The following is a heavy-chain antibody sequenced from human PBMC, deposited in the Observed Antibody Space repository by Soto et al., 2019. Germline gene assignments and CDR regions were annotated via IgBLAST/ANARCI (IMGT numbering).Heavy chain of an antibody. D-gene: IGHD2-8*01. CDR2: LRNKAKCYST. CDR3: VRVRIYADESVLPFDI. CDR1: GFTFSDHY. Sequence: EVQLVESGGGLVQPGGSMRLSGAASGFTFSDHYMDWVRQARGKGLEWVGRLRNKAKCYSTRYAASVKGRFTISRDDSRASTSLQMNSLQTEDTAVYYCVRVRIYADESVLPFDIWGQGTVVTVSS. J-gene: IGHJ3*02. V-gene: IGHV3-72*01.